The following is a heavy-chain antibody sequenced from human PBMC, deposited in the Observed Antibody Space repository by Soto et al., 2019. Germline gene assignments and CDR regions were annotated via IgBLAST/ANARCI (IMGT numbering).Heavy chain of an antibody. J-gene: IGHJ6*02. CDR1: GFTVSSNY. Sequence: PGVSLRLSCVASGFTVSSNYMSWVRQAPEKGLEWISVLHGDGTTSYADSVKSRFTISRDNSKNTLYLQMNSLRADDTAVYYCERDFRCIVSACVDGLDALDVWGQGTTVTVS. CDR2: LHGDGTT. V-gene: IGHV3-66*01. CDR3: ERDFRCIVSACVDGLDALDV. D-gene: IGHD2-15*01.